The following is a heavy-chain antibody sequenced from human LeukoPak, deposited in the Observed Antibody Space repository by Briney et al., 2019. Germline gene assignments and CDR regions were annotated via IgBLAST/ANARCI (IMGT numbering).Heavy chain of an antibody. CDR2: ISSTSSYT. V-gene: IGHV3-11*05. J-gene: IGHJ4*02. D-gene: IGHD3-10*01. CDR3: ARDSMVREKFLDY. CDR1: GFTFCDYY. Sequence: GGSLRLSCAASGFTFCDYYMSWIRQAPGKGLEWVSYISSTSSYTNYADSVKGRFTISRDNAKNSLYLQMNSLRADDTAVYYCARDSMVREKFLDYWGQGALVTVSS.